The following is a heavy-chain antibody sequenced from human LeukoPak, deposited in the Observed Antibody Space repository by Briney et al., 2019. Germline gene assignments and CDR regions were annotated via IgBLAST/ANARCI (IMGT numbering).Heavy chain of an antibody. CDR2: VSFDGDDK. J-gene: IGHJ4*02. CDR1: GFTFRNYG. Sequence: GGSLRLSCAASGFTFRNYGVHWVRQASGKGLEWVAGVSFDGDDKYYLNSVKGRFTISRDNSKNTLYLQLNSLRAVGTAVYFCAKGDTGAASTYYFDFWGQGTLVTVSS. V-gene: IGHV3-30*18. CDR3: AKGDTGAASTYYFDF. D-gene: IGHD1-26*01.